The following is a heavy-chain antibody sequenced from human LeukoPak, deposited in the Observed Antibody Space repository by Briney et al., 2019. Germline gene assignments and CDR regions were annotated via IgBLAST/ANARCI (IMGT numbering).Heavy chain of an antibody. D-gene: IGHD4-23*01. V-gene: IGHV4-39*07. CDR1: GGSISSSSYY. Sequence: SETLSLTCTVFGGSISSSSYYWGWIRQPPGKGLEWIGSIYYSGSTYYNPSLKSRVTISVDTSKNQFSLKLSSVTAADTAVYYCARAQTTVVSRDAFDIWGQGTMVTVSS. CDR3: ARAQTTVVSRDAFDI. CDR2: IYYSGST. J-gene: IGHJ3*02.